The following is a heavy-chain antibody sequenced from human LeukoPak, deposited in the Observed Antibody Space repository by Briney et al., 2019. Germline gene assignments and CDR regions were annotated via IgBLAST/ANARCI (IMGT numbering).Heavy chain of an antibody. V-gene: IGHV4-59*01. J-gene: IGHJ1*01. CDR2: TYYSGST. Sequence: SETLSLTCTVSGGSISSYYWSWIRQPPGKGLEWIGYTYYSGSTNYNPSLKSRVTISVDTSKNQFSLKLSSVTAADTAVYYCARTRMTGYSSSWYSLSNDLVYFQHWGQGTLVTVSS. D-gene: IGHD6-13*01. CDR1: GGSISSYY. CDR3: ARTRMTGYSSSWYSLSNDLVYFQH.